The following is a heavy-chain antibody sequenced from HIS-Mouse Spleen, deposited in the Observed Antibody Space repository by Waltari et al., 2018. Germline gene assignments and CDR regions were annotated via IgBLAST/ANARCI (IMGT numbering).Heavy chain of an antibody. Sequence: QLQLQEAGPGLVRPSETLALNCTVSGGSISSSSYYWGWIRQHPGKGLEWIWSIYYRWRTYYNPSLKSRVTISVDTSKNQFSLKLSSVTAADTAVYYCARHNLNYWYFDLWGRGTLVTVSS. CDR1: GGSISSSSYY. CDR2: IYYRWRT. CDR3: ARHNLNYWYFDL. J-gene: IGHJ2*01. V-gene: IGHV4-39*01.